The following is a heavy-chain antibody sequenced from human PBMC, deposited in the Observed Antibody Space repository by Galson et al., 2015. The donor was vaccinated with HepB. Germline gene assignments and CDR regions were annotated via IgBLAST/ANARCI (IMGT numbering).Heavy chain of an antibody. D-gene: IGHD1-20*01. V-gene: IGHV3-48*01. CDR2: ISSSSSTI. J-gene: IGHJ6*03. CDR3: ARDGPLTGTTYRNYYYYYMDV. CDR1: GFTFSSYS. Sequence: SLRLSCAASGFTFSSYSMNWVRQAPGKGLEWVSYISSSSSTIYYADSVKGRFTISRDNAKNSLYLQMNSLRAEDTAVYYCARDGPLTGTTYRNYYYYYMDVWGKGTTVTVSS.